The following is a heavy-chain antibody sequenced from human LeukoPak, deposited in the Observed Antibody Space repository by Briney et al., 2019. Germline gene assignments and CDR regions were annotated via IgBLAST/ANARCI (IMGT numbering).Heavy chain of an antibody. Sequence: SETLSLTCTVSGGSISSDSWSWIRQPPGKGLECIGYIYYSGSTNYNPSLKSRVTISVDTSNNQFSLKLRSVTAADTAVYYCARGMTGYYDSSGPWYFDLWGRGTLVTVSS. V-gene: IGHV4-59*08. CDR1: GGSISSDS. CDR2: IYYSGST. D-gene: IGHD3-22*01. J-gene: IGHJ2*01. CDR3: ARGMTGYYDSSGPWYFDL.